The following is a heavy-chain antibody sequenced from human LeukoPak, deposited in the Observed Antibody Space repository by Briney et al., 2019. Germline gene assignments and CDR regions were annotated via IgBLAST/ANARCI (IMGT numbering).Heavy chain of an antibody. CDR2: INHSGST. D-gene: IGHD3-16*02. J-gene: IGHJ3*02. Sequence: SETLSLTCAVYGGSFSGYYWSWIRQPPGKGLEWIGEINHSGSTNYNPSLNSRVTISVDTSKNHFSLKLSYVPAADTAVYYCARGQDYDYVWGSYRYTGDAFDIWGQGTMVTVSS. V-gene: IGHV4-34*01. CDR1: GGSFSGYY. CDR3: ARGQDYDYVWGSYRYTGDAFDI.